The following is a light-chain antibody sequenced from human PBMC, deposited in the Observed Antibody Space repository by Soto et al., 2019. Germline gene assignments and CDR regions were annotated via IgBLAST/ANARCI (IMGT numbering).Light chain of an antibody. J-gene: IGKJ1*01. CDR3: HQYGSSLRT. CDR2: GAS. CDR1: QSVSSSY. V-gene: IGKV3-20*01. Sequence: EIVLTQSPGTLSLSPGERATLSCRASQSVSSSYLDWYQQKPGQAPRLLIYGASSRATGIPDRFSGSGSGTDFTLTISRLEPEDFAVYYCHQYGSSLRTFGQGTKVEIK.